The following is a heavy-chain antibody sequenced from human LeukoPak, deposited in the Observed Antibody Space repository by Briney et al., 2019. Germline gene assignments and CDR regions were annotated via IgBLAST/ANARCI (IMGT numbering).Heavy chain of an antibody. D-gene: IGHD3-22*01. CDR1: GFTFISYA. CDR2: IWYDGSNK. CDR3: ARDPPMYYYDEPGSRDAFDI. V-gene: IGHV3-33*08. Sequence: GGSLRLSCAASGFTFISYAMTWVRQAPGKGLEWVAVIWYDGSNKYYAESVKGRFTISRDNSKNTLHLQMNSLRAEDTAVYYCARDPPMYYYDEPGSRDAFDIWGQGTMVTVSS. J-gene: IGHJ3*02.